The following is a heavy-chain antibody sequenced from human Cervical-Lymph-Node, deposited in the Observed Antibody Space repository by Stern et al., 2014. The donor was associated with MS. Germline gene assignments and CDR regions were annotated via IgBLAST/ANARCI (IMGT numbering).Heavy chain of an antibody. CDR1: GLAFSTSA. D-gene: IGHD2-21*02. V-gene: IGHV3-23*04. J-gene: IGHJ2*01. CDR2: ISGSGSTT. Sequence: EVPLVESGGGLVQPGGSLRLSCAASGLAFSTSAMAWVRQAPGKGLDWVSVISGSGSTTLTADSVKGRLTISRDNLKNMMYLQMYSLRFEDTAVYYCATFRSLRVTTPRYFDLWGRGTLVTVSS. CDR3: ATFRSLRVTTPRYFDL.